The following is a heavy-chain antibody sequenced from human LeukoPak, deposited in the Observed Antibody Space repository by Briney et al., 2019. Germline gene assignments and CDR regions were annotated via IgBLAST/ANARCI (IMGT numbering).Heavy chain of an antibody. D-gene: IGHD2-21*02. CDR3: ARGGFYCGGDCYVDY. J-gene: IGHJ4*02. CDR1: GGSFSPYY. Sequence: SETLSPTCAVYGGSFSPYYWSWIRQPPGKGLEWIGEINHSGSTNYNPSLKSRVTISVDTSKNQFSLRLSSVTAADTAVYYCARGGFYCGGDCYVDYWGQGTLVTVSS. CDR2: INHSGST. V-gene: IGHV4-34*01.